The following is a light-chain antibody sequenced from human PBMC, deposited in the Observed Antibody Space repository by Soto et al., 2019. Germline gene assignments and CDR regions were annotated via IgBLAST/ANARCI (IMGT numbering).Light chain of an antibody. Sequence: DIQLTQSPSFLSASVGDRVTITCRASQGISSYLAWYQQKPGKAPKLLIYAASTLQSGVPSRFSGSGSGTEFTLTISSLQAEDFATDYGQQLNSYPRTFGQGTKLEIK. CDR3: QQLNSYPRT. CDR1: QGISSY. J-gene: IGKJ2*01. V-gene: IGKV1-9*01. CDR2: AAS.